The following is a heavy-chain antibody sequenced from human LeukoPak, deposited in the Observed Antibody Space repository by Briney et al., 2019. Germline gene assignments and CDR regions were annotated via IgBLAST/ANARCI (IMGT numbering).Heavy chain of an antibody. Sequence: GGSLRLSCAASGFTFSSYEMNWVRQAPGKGLEWVSYISSSSSPIYYADSVKGRFTISRDNAKNSLYLQMSSLRDEDTAVYYCARGYLTLVRGVTPFDYWGQGTLVTVSS. CDR2: ISSSSSPI. V-gene: IGHV3-48*03. J-gene: IGHJ4*02. D-gene: IGHD3-10*01. CDR1: GFTFSSYE. CDR3: ARGYLTLVRGVTPFDY.